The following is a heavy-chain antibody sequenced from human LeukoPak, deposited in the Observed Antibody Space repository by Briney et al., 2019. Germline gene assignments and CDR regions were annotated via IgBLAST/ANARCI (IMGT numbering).Heavy chain of an antibody. J-gene: IGHJ1*01. CDR2: IYYSGST. D-gene: IGHD3-10*01. CDR3: ARQSTMVRGDREYFQH. Sequence: SETLSLTCTVSGGSISSYYWSWIRQPPGKGLEWIGYIYYSGSTNYNPSLKSRVTISVDTSKNQFSLKLSSVTAADTAVYYCARQSTMVRGDREYFQHWGQGTLVTVSS. V-gene: IGHV4-59*08. CDR1: GGSISSYY.